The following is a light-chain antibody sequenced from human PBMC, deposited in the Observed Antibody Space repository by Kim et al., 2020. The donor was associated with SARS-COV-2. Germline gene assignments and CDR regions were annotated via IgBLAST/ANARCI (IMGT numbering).Light chain of an antibody. V-gene: IGLV1-44*01. CDR1: IVNSGSHP. CDR2: TND. CDR3: AAWDDSLNGLV. J-gene: IGLJ2*01. Sequence: GQGVTISCSGDIVNSGSHPVNWYQQFPQTTPKLLIHTNDQRPSGVPDRFSGSKSGTSASLAISGLQSADEADYYCAAWDDSLNGLVFGGGTKVTVL.